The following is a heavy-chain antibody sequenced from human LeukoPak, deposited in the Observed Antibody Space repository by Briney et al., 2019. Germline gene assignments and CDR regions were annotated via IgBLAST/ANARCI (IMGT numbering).Heavy chain of an antibody. V-gene: IGHV3-23*01. Sequence: PGGSLRLSCAAAGFTFSSFAMSWVRQAPGKGLEWASAISGSGSSTYYADSVKGRFTISRDNSKNTLYLQMNSLRAEDTAVYYCAKVRGRGAMENLDYWGQGTLVTVSS. J-gene: IGHJ4*02. CDR3: AKVRGRGAMENLDY. CDR2: ISGSGSST. D-gene: IGHD3-16*01. CDR1: GFTFSSFA.